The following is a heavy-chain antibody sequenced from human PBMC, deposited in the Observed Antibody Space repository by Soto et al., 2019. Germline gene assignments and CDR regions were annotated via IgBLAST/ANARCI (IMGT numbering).Heavy chain of an antibody. CDR3: ARDRTGTGAFDI. CDR2: ISYDGSNK. CDR1: GFTFSSYA. V-gene: IGHV3-30-3*01. J-gene: IGHJ3*02. D-gene: IGHD1-1*01. Sequence: QVQLVESGGGVVQPGRSLRLSCAASGFTFSSYAMHWVRQAPGKGREWVAVISYDGSNKYYADSVKGRFTISRDNSKNTLYLQMNSLRAEDTAVYYCARDRTGTGAFDIWGQGTMVTVSS.